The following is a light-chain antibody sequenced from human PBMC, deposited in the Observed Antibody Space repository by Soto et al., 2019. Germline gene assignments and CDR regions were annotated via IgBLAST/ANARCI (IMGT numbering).Light chain of an antibody. V-gene: IGLV1-44*01. CDR2: NNN. J-gene: IGLJ3*02. Sequence: QSVLTQPSSASGTPGQRVTISCSGSSSNIISKNVTWYQQLPGTAPKLLIYNNNQRPSGVPDRFSGSKSGTSASLAISGLQSEDEAEYYCAAWDDSLNGWVFGGGTKLTVL. CDR1: SSNIISKN. CDR3: AAWDDSLNGWV.